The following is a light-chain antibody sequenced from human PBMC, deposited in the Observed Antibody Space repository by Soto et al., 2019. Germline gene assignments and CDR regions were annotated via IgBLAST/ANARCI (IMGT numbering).Light chain of an antibody. CDR1: QIISRW. CDR3: QHYKDYSWT. J-gene: IGKJ1*01. V-gene: IGKV1-5*03. Sequence: DIHLTQSPSTLSASVGDRITITCRASQIISRWLAWYQQKPGKAPKLLIYTTSSLESGVPSRFSGSGSGTEFTLTISSLQPDDFATYYCQHYKDYSWTFGQGTKVEIK. CDR2: TTS.